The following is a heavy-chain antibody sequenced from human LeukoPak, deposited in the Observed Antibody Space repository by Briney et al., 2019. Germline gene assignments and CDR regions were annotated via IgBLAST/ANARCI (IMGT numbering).Heavy chain of an antibody. CDR2: IIPIFGTA. CDR3: ARVYCSGGSCTPYYYYGMDV. J-gene: IGHJ6*02. Sequence: SVKVSCKASGGTFSSYAISWVRQAPGQGLEWMGGIIPIFGTANYAQKFQGRVTITADESTSTAYMELSSLRSEDTAVYYCARVYCSGGSCTPYYYYGMDVWGQGTTVTVSS. CDR1: GGTFSSYA. D-gene: IGHD2-15*01. V-gene: IGHV1-69*13.